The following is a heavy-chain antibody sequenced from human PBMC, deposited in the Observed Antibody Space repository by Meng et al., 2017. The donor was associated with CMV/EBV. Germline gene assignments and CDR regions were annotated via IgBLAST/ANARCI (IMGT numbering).Heavy chain of an antibody. V-gene: IGHV3-30*02. CDR3: AKDHKSCSSTSCYFL. D-gene: IGHD2-2*01. CDR2: IRYDGSNK. CDR1: GSTFDDYA. Sequence: GESLKISCAASGSTFDDYAMHWVRQAPGKGLEWVAFIRYDGSNKYYADSVKGRFTISRDNSKNTLYLQMNSLRAEDTAVYYCAKDHKSCSSTSCYFLWGQGTLVTVSS. J-gene: IGHJ1*01.